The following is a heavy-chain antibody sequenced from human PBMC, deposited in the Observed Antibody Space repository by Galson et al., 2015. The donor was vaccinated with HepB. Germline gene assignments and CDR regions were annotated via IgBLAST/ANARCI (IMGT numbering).Heavy chain of an antibody. J-gene: IGHJ5*02. CDR1: GFTFSSYA. V-gene: IGHV3-23*01. CDR2: ISGSGGST. D-gene: IGHD4-17*01. Sequence: SLRLSCAASGFTFSSYAMSWVRQAPGKGLEWVSGISGSGGSTYYADSVKGRFTISRDNSKNMLYLQVNSLRAEDTAVYYCAKDSTVTNNWFDLWGQGTLVTVSS. CDR3: AKDSTVTNNWFDL.